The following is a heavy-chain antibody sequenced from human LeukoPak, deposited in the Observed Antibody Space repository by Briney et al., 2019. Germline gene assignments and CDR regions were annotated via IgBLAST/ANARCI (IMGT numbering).Heavy chain of an antibody. D-gene: IGHD1-26*01. CDR3: ARGQGGSYYYYYYHMDV. Sequence: PSETLSLTCAVYGGSFSGYYWSWIRQPPGKGLEWIGEINHSGSTNYNPSLKSRVTISVDTSKNQFSLKLSSVTAADTAVYYCARGQGGSYYYYYYHMDVWGKGTTVTVSS. CDR2: INHSGST. J-gene: IGHJ6*03. V-gene: IGHV4-34*01. CDR1: GGSFSGYY.